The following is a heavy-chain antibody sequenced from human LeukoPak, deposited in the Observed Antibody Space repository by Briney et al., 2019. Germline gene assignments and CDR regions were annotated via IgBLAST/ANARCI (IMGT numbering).Heavy chain of an antibody. V-gene: IGHV1-69*01. CDR1: GGTFSSYA. D-gene: IGHD1/OR15-1a*01. J-gene: IGHJ4*02. CDR2: IIPIFGTA. CDR3: ASYNWNSFYFDY. Sequence: GSSVKVSCKASGGTFSSYAISWVRQAPGQGLEWMGGIIPIFGTANYAQKFQGRVTITADESTSTAYMELSSLRSEDTAVYYCASYNWNSFYFDYWGQGTLVTASS.